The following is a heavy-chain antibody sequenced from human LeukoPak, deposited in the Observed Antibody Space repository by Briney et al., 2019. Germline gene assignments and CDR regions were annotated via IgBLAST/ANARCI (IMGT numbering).Heavy chain of an antibody. J-gene: IGHJ4*02. CDR1: GGSFSGYY. CDR2: INHSGST. D-gene: IGHD6-19*01. Sequence: PSETLSLTCAVYGGSFSGYYWSWIRQPPGKGLEWIGEINHSGSTNYNPSLKSRVTMSVDTSKNQFSLKLSSVTAADTAVYYCARNSVAGTKIDYWGQGTLVTVSS. CDR3: ARNSVAGTKIDY. V-gene: IGHV4-34*01.